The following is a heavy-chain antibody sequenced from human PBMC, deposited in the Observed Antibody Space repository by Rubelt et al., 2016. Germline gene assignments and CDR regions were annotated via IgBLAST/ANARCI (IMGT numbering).Heavy chain of an antibody. Sequence: QLQLQESGPGLVKPSETLSLTCAVYGGSFSGYYWSWIRQPPGKGLEWLGYMYYTGNTNYNSSLRSRLSISLDTSGNRFSLTLTSGTAADTAMYYCARHQGDLFEIDYWGQGTLVTVSP. J-gene: IGHJ4*02. D-gene: IGHD3-16*01. CDR2: MYYTGNT. CDR1: GGSFSGYY. CDR3: ARHQGDLFEIDY. V-gene: IGHV4-59*08.